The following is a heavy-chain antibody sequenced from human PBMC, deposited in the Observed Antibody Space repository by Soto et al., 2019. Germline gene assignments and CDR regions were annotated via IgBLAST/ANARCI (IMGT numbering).Heavy chain of an antibody. CDR1: GYTFTSYG. CDR2: ISAYNGNT. V-gene: IGHV1-18*01. Sequence: ASVKVSCKASGYTFTSYGISWVRQAPGQGLEWMGWISAYNGNTNYAQKLQGRVTMTTDTSTSTAYMELSSLRSEDTAVYYCARDNSYSSGPFYYYYGMDVWGQGTTVTVSS. CDR3: ARDNSYSSGPFYYYYGMDV. D-gene: IGHD6-19*01. J-gene: IGHJ6*02.